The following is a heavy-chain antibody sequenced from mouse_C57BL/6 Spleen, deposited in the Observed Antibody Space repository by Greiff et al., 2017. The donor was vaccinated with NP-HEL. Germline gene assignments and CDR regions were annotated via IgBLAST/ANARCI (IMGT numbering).Heavy chain of an antibody. D-gene: IGHD1-2*01. CDR3: ARTARRKY. Sequence: EVKLMESGPGLVKPSQSLSLTCTVTGYSITSGYGWNWIRQFPGNTLDWLGYISYSGSTNYNPSLKSRISITRDTSKNQFFLQLKSVTTEDTATYYCARTARRKYWGQGTKLTGSS. J-gene: IGHJ2*01. V-gene: IGHV3-2*02. CDR2: ISYSGST. CDR1: GYSITSGYG.